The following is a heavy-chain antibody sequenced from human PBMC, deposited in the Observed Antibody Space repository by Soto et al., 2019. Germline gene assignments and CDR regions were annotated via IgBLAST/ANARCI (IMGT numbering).Heavy chain of an antibody. CDR3: ARDRGEYTSSWFWYFSH. CDR1: GASISSFN. D-gene: IGHD6-13*01. CDR2: LNIAGTI. J-gene: IGHJ2*01. V-gene: IGHV4-4*07. Sequence: KPSETLSLTCSVSGASISSFNWNWVRQPAGKGPEWVGRLNIAGTINHNPSLKSRITMSMDTSKNQISLHLRSVTAADTAIYYCARDRGEYTSSWFWYFSHWGHGTLVTVSS.